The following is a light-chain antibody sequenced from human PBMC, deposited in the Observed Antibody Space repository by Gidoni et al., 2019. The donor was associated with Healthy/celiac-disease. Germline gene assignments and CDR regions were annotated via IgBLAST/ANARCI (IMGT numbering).Light chain of an antibody. V-gene: IGLV2-11*01. CDR3: CSYAGSYLWV. J-gene: IGLJ3*02. Sequence: QSALPQPRSVSGSPGQSVTISCTGTSSDVGGYNYVSWYQQHPGKAPKPMIYDVSKRPSGVPDRFSGSKSGNTASLTISGLQAEDEADYYCCSYAGSYLWVFGGGTKLTVL. CDR1: SSDVGGYNY. CDR2: DVS.